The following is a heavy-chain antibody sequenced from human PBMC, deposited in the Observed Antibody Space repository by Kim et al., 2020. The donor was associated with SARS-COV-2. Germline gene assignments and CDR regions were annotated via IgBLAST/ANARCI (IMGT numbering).Heavy chain of an antibody. Sequence: GGSLRLSCAASGFVFSNYAMTWVRQAPGKGLEWVSAISGSGGSTYYTDSVRGRFTISRDNSKNTLYLQMNTRSVEDTAVYYCAKSPGEYYYYYGLDVWGQGNTVTVSS. CDR2: ISGSGGST. CDR3: AKSPGEYYYYYGLDV. CDR1: GFVFSNYA. J-gene: IGHJ6*02. D-gene: IGHD3-10*01. V-gene: IGHV3-23*01.